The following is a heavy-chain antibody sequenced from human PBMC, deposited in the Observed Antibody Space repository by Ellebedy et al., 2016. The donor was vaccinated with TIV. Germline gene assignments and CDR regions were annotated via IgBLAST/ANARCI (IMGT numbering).Heavy chain of an antibody. CDR1: GFTFSSYA. Sequence: GESLKISXAASGFTFSSYAMSWVRQAPGKGLEWVSAISGSGGSTYYADSVKGRFTISRDNSKNTLYLQMNSLRAEDTAVYYCAKDTATAYYDSSGQDYWGQGTLVTVSS. D-gene: IGHD3-22*01. CDR3: AKDTATAYYDSSGQDY. J-gene: IGHJ4*02. CDR2: ISGSGGST. V-gene: IGHV3-23*01.